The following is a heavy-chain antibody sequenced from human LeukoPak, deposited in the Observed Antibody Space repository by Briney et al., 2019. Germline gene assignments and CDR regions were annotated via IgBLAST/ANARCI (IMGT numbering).Heavy chain of an antibody. CDR3: ARHYYASGSYHNDY. D-gene: IGHD3-10*01. CDR2: IYPGDSGT. J-gene: IGHJ4*02. V-gene: IGHV5-51*01. Sequence: GESLKISCKGSGYSFSSYWIGWVRQMPGKGLEWMGIIYPGDSGTRYSPSFQGQVTISADKSISTAYLQWSSLKASDTAMYYCARHYYASGSYHNDYWGQGTLVTVSS. CDR1: GYSFSSYW.